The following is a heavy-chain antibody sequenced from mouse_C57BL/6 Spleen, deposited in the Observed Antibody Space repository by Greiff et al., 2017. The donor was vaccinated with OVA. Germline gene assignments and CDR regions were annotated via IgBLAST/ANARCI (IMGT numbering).Heavy chain of an antibody. CDR1: GYAFSSYW. D-gene: IGHD2-1*01. Sequence: VQLQQSGAELVKPGASVKISCKASGYAFSSYWMNWVKQRPGKGLEWIGQIYPGDGDTNYNGKFKGKATLTADKSSSTAYMQLSSLTSEDSAVYFCARFSYGNPYAMDYWGQGTSVTVSS. J-gene: IGHJ4*01. CDR2: IYPGDGDT. V-gene: IGHV1-80*01. CDR3: ARFSYGNPYAMDY.